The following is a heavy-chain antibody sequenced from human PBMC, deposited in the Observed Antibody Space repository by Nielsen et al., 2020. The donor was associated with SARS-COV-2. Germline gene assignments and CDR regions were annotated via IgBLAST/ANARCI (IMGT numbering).Heavy chain of an antibody. J-gene: IGHJ4*02. CDR2: INNYNGNT. V-gene: IGHV1-18*01. CDR1: GYTFPNYG. Sequence: ASVKVSCKASGYTFPNYGISWVRQAPGQGLEWMGWINNYNGNTHYAQNLQGRDTMTTDTSTSTAYMELRSLRSDDTAVYYCTRETPSRYGDLIRYWGQGTLVTVSS. CDR3: TRETPSRYGDLIRY. D-gene: IGHD4-17*01.